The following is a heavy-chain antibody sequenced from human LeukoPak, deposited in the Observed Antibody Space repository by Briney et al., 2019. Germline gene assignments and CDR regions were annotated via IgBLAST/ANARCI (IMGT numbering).Heavy chain of an antibody. V-gene: IGHV3-23*01. D-gene: IGHD5-18*01. J-gene: IGHJ4*02. CDR1: GFTFSSYA. Sequence: GGSLRLSCAASGFTFSSYALSWVRQAPGKGLDCVSVISGSDGYTYYADSVKGRFTISRDNSQNTLYLQMNSLRAEDTAIYYCAKQDTSMDYFDYWGRGTLVSVSS. CDR3: AKQDTSMDYFDY. CDR2: ISGSDGYT.